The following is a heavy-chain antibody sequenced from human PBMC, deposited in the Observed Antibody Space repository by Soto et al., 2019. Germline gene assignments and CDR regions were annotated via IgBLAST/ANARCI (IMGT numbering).Heavy chain of an antibody. CDR2: ISAYNGNT. D-gene: IGHD6-19*01. V-gene: IGHV1-18*01. CDR1: GYTFTSYG. CDR3: ARDTPTAVAGYYYYYGMDV. Sequence: ASVKVSCKASGYTFTSYGISWVRQAPGQGXEWMGWISAYNGNTNYAQKLQGRVTMTTDTSTSTAYMELRSLRSDDTAVYYCARDTPTAVAGYYYYYGMDVWGQGTTVTVSS. J-gene: IGHJ6*02.